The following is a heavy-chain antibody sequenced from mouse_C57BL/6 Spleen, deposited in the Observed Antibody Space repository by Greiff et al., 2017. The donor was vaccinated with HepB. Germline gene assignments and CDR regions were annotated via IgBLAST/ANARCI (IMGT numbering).Heavy chain of an antibody. CDR1: GYAFSSSW. D-gene: IGHD1-1*01. V-gene: IGHV1-82*01. J-gene: IGHJ1*03. CDR2: IYPGDGDT. CDR3: ARTGNYGSSYRYFDV. Sequence: VKLQESGPELVKPGASVKISCKASGYAFSSSWMNWVKQRPGKGLEWIGRIYPGDGDTNYNGKFKGKATLTADKSSSTAYMQLSSLTSEDSAVYFCARTGNYGSSYRYFDVWGTGTTVTVSS.